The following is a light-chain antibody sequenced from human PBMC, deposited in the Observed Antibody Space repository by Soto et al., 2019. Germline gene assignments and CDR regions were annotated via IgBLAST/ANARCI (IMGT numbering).Light chain of an antibody. CDR1: QGISSY. J-gene: IGKJ5*01. Sequence: DIQLTQSPSFLSASVGDRVTITCRASQGISSYLAWYQQKPGKAPKLLIYAASTLQSGFPSRFSGRGSGLEFTLTISSLQPEDFATYYCHQLKSYPSTFGQGTRLEIK. CDR2: AAS. CDR3: HQLKSYPST. V-gene: IGKV1-9*01.